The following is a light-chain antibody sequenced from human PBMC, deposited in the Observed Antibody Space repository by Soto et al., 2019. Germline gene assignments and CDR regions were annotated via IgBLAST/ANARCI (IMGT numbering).Light chain of an antibody. CDR3: QQYGRSPPIT. CDR2: ATS. CDR1: QSVSSGY. J-gene: IGKJ5*01. Sequence: EIVLTQSPGALSLSPGERATLSCRASQSVSSGYLAWYQQKPGQAPRLLIFATSRRATGIPDRFSGGGSGTDFTLTISKLEPEDFALYYCQQYGRSPPITFGQGTRLEIK. V-gene: IGKV3-20*01.